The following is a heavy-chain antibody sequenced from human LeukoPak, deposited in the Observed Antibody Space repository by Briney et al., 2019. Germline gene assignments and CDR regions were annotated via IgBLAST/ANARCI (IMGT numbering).Heavy chain of an antibody. J-gene: IGHJ2*01. Sequence: SETLSLTCTVSGGSISSYYRSWIRQPPRKGLERIGYIYYSGSTNYNPSLKSRVTISVDTSKNQFSLKLSSVTAADTAVYYCATDYGDGYWYFDLWGRGTLVTVSS. D-gene: IGHD4-17*01. CDR2: IYYSGST. V-gene: IGHV4-59*01. CDR3: ATDYGDGYWYFDL. CDR1: GGSISSYY.